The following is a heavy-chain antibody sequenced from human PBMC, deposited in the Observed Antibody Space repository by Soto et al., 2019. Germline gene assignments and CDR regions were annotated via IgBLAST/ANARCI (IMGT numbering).Heavy chain of an antibody. J-gene: IGHJ3*01. Sequence: LRLSCAASGFTFRDFSGSAMHWVRQASGQGLEWVGRIRSKANNYATAYATSVKGRFTISRDDSKKTSYLQLNSLKTEDTAVYYCTRLLSDGFDFWGPGTMVTVSS. CDR2: IRSKANNYAT. V-gene: IGHV3-73*01. CDR3: TRLLSDGFDF. CDR1: GFTFRDFSGSA.